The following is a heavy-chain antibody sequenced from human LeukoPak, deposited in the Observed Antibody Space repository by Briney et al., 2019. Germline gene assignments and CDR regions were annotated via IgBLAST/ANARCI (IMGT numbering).Heavy chain of an antibody. Sequence: KPSETLSLTCTVSGYSINSGYYWAWIRQPPGKGLEWIGSIYHSGSAYYNPSLKSRVTISADTSKNQFSLKLSSVTAADTAVYFCARAKIAARDPNNWFDPWGQGTLVTVSS. J-gene: IGHJ5*02. V-gene: IGHV4-38-2*02. CDR2: IYHSGSA. CDR3: ARAKIAARDPNNWFDP. CDR1: GYSINSGYY. D-gene: IGHD6-6*01.